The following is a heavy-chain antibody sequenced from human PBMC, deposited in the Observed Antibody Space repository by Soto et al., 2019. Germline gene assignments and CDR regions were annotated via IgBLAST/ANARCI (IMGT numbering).Heavy chain of an antibody. CDR3: ARAAVEYSSSFEYFQH. CDR1: GFTFSSYE. D-gene: IGHD6-6*01. J-gene: IGHJ1*01. CDR2: ISSSGSTI. Sequence: EVQLVESGGGLVQPGGSLRLSCAASGFTFSSYEMNWVRQAPGKGLEWVSYISSSGSTIYYADSVKGRFTISRDNAKNSLYLQMNSLRAEDTAVYYCARAAVEYSSSFEYFQHWGQGTLVTVSS. V-gene: IGHV3-48*03.